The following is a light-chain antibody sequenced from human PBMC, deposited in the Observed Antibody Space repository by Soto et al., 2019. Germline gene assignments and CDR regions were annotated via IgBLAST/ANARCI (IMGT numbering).Light chain of an antibody. CDR1: SSDVGNYDF. CDR3: SSYNRYPPRWV. V-gene: IGLV2-14*01. CDR2: EVT. J-gene: IGLJ3*02. Sequence: QSALTQPASVSGSPGQSITISCTGTSSDVGNYDFVSWYQHRPGNAPRLMIYEVTNRPSGVPSRFSGSKSEYTASLTISGLQTEDEGSYYCSSYNRYPPRWVFAGGTKVTVL.